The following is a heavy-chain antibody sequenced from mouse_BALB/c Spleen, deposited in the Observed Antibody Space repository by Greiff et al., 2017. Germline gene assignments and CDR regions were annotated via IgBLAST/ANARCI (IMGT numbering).Heavy chain of an antibody. V-gene: IGHV14-1*02. CDR3: ARRGTGFAY. CDR2: IDPENGNT. D-gene: IGHD3-3*01. J-gene: IGHJ3*01. Sequence: VQLQQSGAELVRPGALVKLSCKASGFNIKDYYMHWVKQRPEQGLEWIGWIDPENGNTIYDPKFQGKASITADTSSNTAYLQLSSLTSEDTAVYYCARRGTGFAYWGQGTLVTVSA. CDR1: GFNIKDYY.